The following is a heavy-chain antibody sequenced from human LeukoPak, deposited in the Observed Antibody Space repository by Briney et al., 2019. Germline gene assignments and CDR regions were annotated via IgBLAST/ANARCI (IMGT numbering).Heavy chain of an antibody. J-gene: IGHJ4*02. Sequence: GESLKISCKGSGYSFTSYWIGWVRQVPGKGLEWMGISDPGDSGTRYSPSFQGQVTISADKSISTAYLQWTSLKASDTAMYYCARTRGRGFVFDYWGQGTLVTVSS. CDR2: SDPGDSGT. CDR3: ARTRGRGFVFDY. D-gene: IGHD3-10*01. CDR1: GYSFTSYW. V-gene: IGHV5-51*01.